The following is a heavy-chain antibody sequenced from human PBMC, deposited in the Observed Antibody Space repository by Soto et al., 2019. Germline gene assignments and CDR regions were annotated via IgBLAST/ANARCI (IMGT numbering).Heavy chain of an antibody. CDR3: ARAGRIAAAGSTLRSYGMDV. J-gene: IGHJ6*02. Sequence: QVQLVESGGGVVQPGRSLRLSCAASGFTFSSYGMHWVRQAPGKGLEWVAVIWYDGSNKYYADSVKGRFTISRDNSKNTLYLQMNSLRAEDTAVYYCARAGRIAAAGSTLRSYGMDVWGQGTTVTVSS. V-gene: IGHV3-33*01. CDR1: GFTFSSYG. CDR2: IWYDGSNK. D-gene: IGHD6-13*01.